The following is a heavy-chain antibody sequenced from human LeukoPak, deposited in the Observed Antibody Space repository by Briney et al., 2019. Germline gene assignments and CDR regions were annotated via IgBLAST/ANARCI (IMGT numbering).Heavy chain of an antibody. V-gene: IGHV4-34*01. CDR1: GGSFSGYY. Sequence: PSETLPLTCAVYGGSFSGYYWSWIRQPPGKGLEWIGEINHSGSTNYNPSLKSRVTISVDTSKNQFSLKLSSVTAADTAVYYCARDALTMVRGVFYGMDVWGQGTTVTVSS. CDR2: INHSGST. D-gene: IGHD3-10*01. CDR3: ARDALTMVRGVFYGMDV. J-gene: IGHJ6*02.